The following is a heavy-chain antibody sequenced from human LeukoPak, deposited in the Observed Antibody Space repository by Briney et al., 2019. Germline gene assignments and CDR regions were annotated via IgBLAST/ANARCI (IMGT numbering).Heavy chain of an antibody. Sequence: GGSLRLSCAASGFTFSGHTMSWVRQAPGRGLEWVSAMTGSGDRTYYADSVKGRFTTSRDNSKNTLHLQMNSLRDDDTAVYYCAREVHDSSGYTVDYWGQGTLVTVS. V-gene: IGHV3-23*01. D-gene: IGHD3-22*01. J-gene: IGHJ4*02. CDR3: AREVHDSSGYTVDY. CDR2: MTGSGDRT. CDR1: GFTFSGHT.